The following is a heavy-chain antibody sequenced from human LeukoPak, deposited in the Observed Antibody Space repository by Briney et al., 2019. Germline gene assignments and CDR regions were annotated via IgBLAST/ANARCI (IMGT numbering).Heavy chain of an antibody. D-gene: IGHD3-22*01. V-gene: IGHV4-39*01. J-gene: IGHJ3*02. CDR3: ARGRLVVITGLDAFDI. CDR1: GGSISSSSYY. Sequence: SETLSLTCTVSGGSISSSSYYWGWIRQPPGKGLEWIGSIYYSGSTYYNPSFKSRVTISVDTSKNQYSLKLSSVTAADTAVYYCARGRLVVITGLDAFDIWGQGTMVTVSS. CDR2: IYYSGST.